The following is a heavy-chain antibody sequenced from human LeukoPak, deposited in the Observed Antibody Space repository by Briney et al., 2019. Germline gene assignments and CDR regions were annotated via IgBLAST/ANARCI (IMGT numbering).Heavy chain of an antibody. Sequence: HTGGSLRLSCTASGFIFSSYGMHWVRQAPGKGLEWVAVISYDGSNKYYADSVKGRFTISRDNSKNTLYLQMNSLRAEDTAVYYCARDRGRFLPDRYYYYYGMDVWGQGTTVTVSS. CDR2: ISYDGSNK. J-gene: IGHJ6*02. D-gene: IGHD3-3*01. CDR3: ARDRGRFLPDRYYYYYGMDV. CDR1: GFIFSSYG. V-gene: IGHV3-30*03.